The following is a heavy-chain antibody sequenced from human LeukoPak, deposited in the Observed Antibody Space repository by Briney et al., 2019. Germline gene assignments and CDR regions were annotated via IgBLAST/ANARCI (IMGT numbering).Heavy chain of an antibody. V-gene: IGHV3-30*18. D-gene: IGHD2-21*02. CDR2: ISYDGSNK. J-gene: IGHJ6*02. CDR3: AKDLRRGGDRSDYYYYGVDV. CDR1: GFTFSSYG. Sequence: PGGSLRLSCAASGFTFSSYGMHWVRQAPGKGLEWVAVISYDGSNKYYADSVKGRFTISRDNSKNTLYLQMNSLRAEDTAVYYCAKDLRRGGDRSDYYYYGVDVWGQGTTVTVSS.